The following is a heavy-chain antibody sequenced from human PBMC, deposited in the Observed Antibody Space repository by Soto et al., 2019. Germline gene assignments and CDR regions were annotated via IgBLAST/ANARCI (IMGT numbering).Heavy chain of an antibody. Sequence: GGSLRLSCAASGFTFSSYAMSWVRQAPWKGLEWVSGLTGSGGDTYYSDSAKGRFTVSRDKSKNTLYLQMNSLRAEDTAVYYCAKRFPDYNSAYGLDYWGQGTPVTVS. CDR1: GFTFSSYA. J-gene: IGHJ4*02. V-gene: IGHV3-23*01. D-gene: IGHD3-22*01. CDR2: LTGSGGDT. CDR3: AKRFPDYNSAYGLDY.